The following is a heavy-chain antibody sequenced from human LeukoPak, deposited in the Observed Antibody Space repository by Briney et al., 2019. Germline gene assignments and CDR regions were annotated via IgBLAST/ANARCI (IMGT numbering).Heavy chain of an antibody. Sequence: GASVKVSRKVSGYTLTQLSMHWLGPAPGKGLAGMGGFDPEDGETIYPQNFQGRVTMTEDTSTDTAYMELSSLRSADTAVYYCASWGSGWYRGDYFDYWGQGTLVTVSS. CDR2: FDPEDGET. J-gene: IGHJ4*02. V-gene: IGHV1-24*01. CDR3: ASWGSGWYRGDYFDY. D-gene: IGHD6-19*01. CDR1: GYTLTQLS.